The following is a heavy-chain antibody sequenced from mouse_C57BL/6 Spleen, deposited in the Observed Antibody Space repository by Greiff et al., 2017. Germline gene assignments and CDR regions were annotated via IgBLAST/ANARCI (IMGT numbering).Heavy chain of an antibody. CDR3: ARVYYGSSYAMDY. CDR1: GYNVTSYG. J-gene: IGHJ4*01. CDR2: SDPSESYT. Sequence: VQLQQAGAEVVMPGAAGKLSGKASGYNVTSYGMNWGKQRPGQGLEGIGESDPSESYTNYNQKFKGKSTWTVDKSSSTAYMQLSSLTSEDSAVYYCARVYYGSSYAMDYWGQGTSVTVSS. D-gene: IGHD1-1*01. V-gene: IGHV1-69*01.